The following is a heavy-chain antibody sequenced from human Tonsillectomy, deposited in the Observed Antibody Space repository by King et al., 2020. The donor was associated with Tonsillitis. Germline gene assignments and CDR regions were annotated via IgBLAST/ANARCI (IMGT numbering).Heavy chain of an antibody. CDR3: ARQSVDTAMEIDH. D-gene: IGHD5-18*01. V-gene: IGHV4-39*01. CDR1: GGSISSNSYY. Sequence: QLQESGPGLVKPSETLSLTCTVSGGSISSNSYYWGWIRQPPGKGLEWIGSIYYSGSTSYSPSLKSRVTISVDTSKNQFSLKLRSVTAADVAVYYCARQSVDTAMEIDHWGQGTLVTVSS. J-gene: IGHJ4*02. CDR2: IYYSGST.